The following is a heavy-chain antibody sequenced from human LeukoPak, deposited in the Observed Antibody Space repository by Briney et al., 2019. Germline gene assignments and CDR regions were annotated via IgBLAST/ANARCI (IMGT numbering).Heavy chain of an antibody. CDR3: ARSGAYSSSWGWFDP. D-gene: IGHD6-13*01. V-gene: IGHV6-1*01. Sequence: SQTLSLTCALSGDSVSSNGAAWHWIRQSPSRGLEWLGRTYYRSKWYNDYAVSVKSRITINPDTSKNQFSLQLNSVTPEDTAVYYCARSGAYSSSWGWFDPWGQGTLVTVSS. CDR2: TYYRSKWYN. J-gene: IGHJ5*02. CDR1: GDSVSSNGAA.